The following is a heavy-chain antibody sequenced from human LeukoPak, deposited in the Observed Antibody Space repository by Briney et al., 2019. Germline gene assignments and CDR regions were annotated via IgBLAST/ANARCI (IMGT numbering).Heavy chain of an antibody. V-gene: IGHV1-2*06. CDR2: INPNNGGT. J-gene: IGHJ3*02. CDR1: GYTFTSYG. Sequence: GASVTVSCKASGYTFTSYGISWVRQAPGQGLEWMGRINPNNGGTNYAQKFQGRVTMTRDMSMSTAYMELSRLRSDDTAVYYCAGEDNSSGYRPFDIWGQGTMVTVPS. CDR3: AGEDNSSGYRPFDI. D-gene: IGHD3-22*01.